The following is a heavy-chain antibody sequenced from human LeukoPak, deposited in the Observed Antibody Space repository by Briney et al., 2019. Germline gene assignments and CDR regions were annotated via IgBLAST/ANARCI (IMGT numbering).Heavy chain of an antibody. D-gene: IGHD4-17*01. CDR3: VRGLYGDYLTDS. Sequence: GSLRLSCAASGFVVSSNYMKWVRQAPGKGLQWLSVIYRDGTTYYADSVEGHFTMSRDTSKNTLYLQTNHLRVDDTAVYYCVRGLYGDYLTDSWGQGTLVSVSS. V-gene: IGHV3-53*01. CDR2: IYRDGTT. J-gene: IGHJ5*01. CDR1: GFVVSSNY.